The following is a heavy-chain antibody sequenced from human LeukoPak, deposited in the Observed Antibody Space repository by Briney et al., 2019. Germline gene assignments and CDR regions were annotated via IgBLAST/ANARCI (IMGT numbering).Heavy chain of an antibody. J-gene: IGHJ3*02. D-gene: IGHD1-26*01. Sequence: SETLSLTCAVYGGSFSGYYWGWIRQPPGKGLEWIGSIYHSGSTYYNPSLKSRVTISVDTSKNQFSLKLSSVTAADTAVYYCARSISGWELLDAFDIWGQGTMVTVSS. V-gene: IGHV4-38-2*01. CDR2: IYHSGST. CDR1: GGSFSGYY. CDR3: ARSISGWELLDAFDI.